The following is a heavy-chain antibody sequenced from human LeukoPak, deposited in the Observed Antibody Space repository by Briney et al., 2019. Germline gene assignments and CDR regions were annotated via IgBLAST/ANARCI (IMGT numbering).Heavy chain of an antibody. D-gene: IGHD6-19*01. CDR1: GYTFTSYG. V-gene: IGHV1-18*01. J-gene: IGHJ4*02. Sequence: ASVKVSCKASGYTFTSYGISWVRQAPGQGLEWMGWISAYNGNTNYAQKLQGRVTMTTDTSTSTAYMELRSLRAEDTAVYYCARDYSSGWYGHQDYFDYWGQGTLVTVSS. CDR2: ISAYNGNT. CDR3: ARDYSSGWYGHQDYFDY.